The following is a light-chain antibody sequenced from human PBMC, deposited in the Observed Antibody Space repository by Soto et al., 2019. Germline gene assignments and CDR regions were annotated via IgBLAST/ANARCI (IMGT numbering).Light chain of an antibody. J-gene: IGLJ1*01. CDR1: SSDIGAYDH. CDR3: ISYTVSRSYV. V-gene: IGLV2-14*01. CDR2: SVS. Sequence: QSALTQPASVSGSPGQSITISCSGTSSDIGAYDHVAWYQQFPGKTPKLMIYSVSNRPSGVSNRFSGSKSGNTASLTISGLQAEDEADYYCISYTVSRSYVFGTGTKVTVL.